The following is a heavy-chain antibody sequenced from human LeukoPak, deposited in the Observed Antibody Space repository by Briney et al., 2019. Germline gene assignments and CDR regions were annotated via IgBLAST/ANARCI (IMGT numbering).Heavy chain of an antibody. Sequence: GGSLRLSCAASGFTFSSYGMHWVRQAPNKGLEWVAFIWYDGSNKYYADSVKGRFTISRDNSKNTLYLQMNSLRAEDTAVYYCAKDLRAYYDSSGYYSYWGQGTLVTVSS. V-gene: IGHV3-30*02. CDR2: IWYDGSNK. CDR3: AKDLRAYYDSSGYYSY. J-gene: IGHJ4*02. D-gene: IGHD3-22*01. CDR1: GFTFSSYG.